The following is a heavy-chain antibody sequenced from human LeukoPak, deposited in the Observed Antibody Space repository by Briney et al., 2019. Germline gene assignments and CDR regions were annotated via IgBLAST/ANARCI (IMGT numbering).Heavy chain of an antibody. D-gene: IGHD5-12*01. CDR2: VYYSGST. CDR3: ARISSVWLKDFYYYMDV. Sequence: SETLSLTCTVAGGSISSSLYYWGWMRQPPGKGLEWVGSVYYSGSTYYNSSLKSRVTMSIDTSKNQLSLMLSSVTAADTAVYSCARISSVWLKDFYYYMDVWGKGTTVTVSS. V-gene: IGHV4-39*07. CDR1: GGSISSSLYY. J-gene: IGHJ6*03.